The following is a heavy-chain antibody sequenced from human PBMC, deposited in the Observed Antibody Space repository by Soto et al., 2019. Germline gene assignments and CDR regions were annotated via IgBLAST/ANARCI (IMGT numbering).Heavy chain of an antibody. Sequence: PSQTLSLTCAISGDSVSSNSAAWNWIRQSPSRGLEWLGRTYYRSKWYNDYAVSVKSRITINPDTSKNQFSLQLNSVTPEAMAVYYCARDLESSSLYGGYYYYYVMDVWGQGTTVTVSS. J-gene: IGHJ6*02. D-gene: IGHD6-13*01. V-gene: IGHV6-1*01. CDR3: ARDLESSSLYGGYYYYYVMDV. CDR1: GDSVSSNSAA. CDR2: TYYRSKWYN.